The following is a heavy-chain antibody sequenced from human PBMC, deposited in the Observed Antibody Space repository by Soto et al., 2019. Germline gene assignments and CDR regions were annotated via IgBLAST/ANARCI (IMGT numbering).Heavy chain of an antibody. J-gene: IGHJ6*02. CDR3: AKEPARAPGMGMDV. Sequence: GGSLRLSCAASGFRFSSYAMSWVRQAPGKGLEWVSGISASGAGTYYADSVKGRFTISRDNSKHTLYLQMNSLRAEDTAVYYCAKEPARAPGMGMDVWGQGTTVTVYS. V-gene: IGHV3-23*01. D-gene: IGHD1-26*01. CDR1: GFRFSSYA. CDR2: ISASGAGT.